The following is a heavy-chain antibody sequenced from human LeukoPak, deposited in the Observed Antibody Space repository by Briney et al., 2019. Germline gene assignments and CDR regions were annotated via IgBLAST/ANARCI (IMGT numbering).Heavy chain of an antibody. D-gene: IGHD4-23*01. CDR3: ARNFPTVVTSFDY. CDR1: GFTFSSYS. Sequence: PGGSLRLSCAAPGFTFSSYSMNWVRQAPGKGLEWLSYISSSSSTIYYADSVKGRFTISRDNAKNSLYLQMNSLRDEDAAVYYCARNFPTVVTSFDYWGQGTLVTVSS. V-gene: IGHV3-48*02. J-gene: IGHJ4*02. CDR2: ISSSSSTI.